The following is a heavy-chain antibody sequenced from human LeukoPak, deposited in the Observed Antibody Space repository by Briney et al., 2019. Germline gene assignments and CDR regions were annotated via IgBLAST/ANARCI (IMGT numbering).Heavy chain of an antibody. V-gene: IGHV3-48*03. CDR3: ARDPEWSGLWDYGMDV. Sequence: GGSLRLSCSASGFTFSSYEMNWVRQAPGKGLEWVSYISSSGSTIYYADSVKGRFTTSRDNAKNSLYLQMNSLRAEDTAVYYCARDPEWSGLWDYGMDVWGQGTTVTVFS. CDR1: GFTFSSYE. D-gene: IGHD3-3*01. J-gene: IGHJ6*02. CDR2: ISSSGSTI.